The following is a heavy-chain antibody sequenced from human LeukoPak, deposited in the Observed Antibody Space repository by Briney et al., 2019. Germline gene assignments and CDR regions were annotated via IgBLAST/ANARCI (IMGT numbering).Heavy chain of an antibody. V-gene: IGHV3-15*01. CDR3: AFYYYGTRRFDP. D-gene: IGHD3-10*01. CDR1: GFTFSNAW. J-gene: IGHJ5*02. Sequence: GGSLRLSCAASGFTFSNAWMSWVRQAPGKGLEWVGRIKSKTDGGTTDYAAPVKGRFTISRDDSKNTLYLQMNSLKTEDAAVYYCAFYYYGTRRFDPWGQGTLVTVSS. CDR2: IKSKTDGGTT.